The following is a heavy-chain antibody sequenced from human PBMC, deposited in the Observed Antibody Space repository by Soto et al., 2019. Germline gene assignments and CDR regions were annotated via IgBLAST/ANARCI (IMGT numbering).Heavy chain of an antibody. CDR2: IIPLFGTT. D-gene: IGHD3-10*01. CDR1: GGTFKNCV. V-gene: IGHV1-69*01. Sequence: QVQVVQSGVEVRRPGSSVKVSCKASGGTFKNCVISWVRQAPGQGLEWMGGIIPLFGTTDFAQRFQGRLTITTDESTTTAYMELSRLRSEDTATYYCVAELGFGKLSVVWGQGTTVIVSS. CDR3: VAELGFGKLSVV. J-gene: IGHJ6*02.